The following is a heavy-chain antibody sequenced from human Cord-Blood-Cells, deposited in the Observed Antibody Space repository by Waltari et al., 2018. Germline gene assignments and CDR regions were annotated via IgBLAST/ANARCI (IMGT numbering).Heavy chain of an antibody. D-gene: IGHD1-26*01. CDR3: ARDSGSYSYYYYGMDV. V-gene: IGHV4-38-2*02. CDR1: GYSISSGYY. Sequence: QVQLQESGPGLVKPSETLSLTCAVSGYSISSGYYWGWIRQPPGKGLEWIGSIYHSGGTYYNPSLKRRGTISVDTSKNQFSLRLSSVTAADTAVYYCARDSGSYSYYYYGMDVWGQGTTVTVSS. J-gene: IGHJ6*02. CDR2: IYHSGGT.